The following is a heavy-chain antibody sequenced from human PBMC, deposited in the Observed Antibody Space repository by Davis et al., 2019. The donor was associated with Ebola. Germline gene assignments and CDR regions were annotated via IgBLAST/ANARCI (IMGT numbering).Heavy chain of an antibody. CDR1: GGSISSSNW. CDR2: IYHSGST. Sequence: SETLSLTCAVSGGSISSSNWWSWVRQPPGKGLEWIGEIYHSGSTNYNPSLKSRVTISVDRSKNQFSLKLSSVTAADTAVYYCARSHYVWGSYRPYYFDYWGQGTLVTVSS. J-gene: IGHJ4*02. V-gene: IGHV4-4*02. CDR3: ARSHYVWGSYRPYYFDY. D-gene: IGHD3-16*02.